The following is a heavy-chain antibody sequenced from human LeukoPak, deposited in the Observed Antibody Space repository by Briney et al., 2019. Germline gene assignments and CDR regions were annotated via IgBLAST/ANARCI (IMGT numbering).Heavy chain of an antibody. V-gene: IGHV4-4*07. D-gene: IGHD4-11*01. J-gene: IGHJ6*03. CDR1: GGSISSYY. CDR3: ARYSNYVNFYYYYMDV. CDR2: IYTSGST. Sequence: PSETLSLTCTVSGGSISSYYWSWIRQPAGKGLEWIGRIYTSGSTNYNPSLKSRVTMSVDTSKNQFSLKLSSVTAADTAVYYCARYSNYVNFYYYYMDVWGKGTTVTVSS.